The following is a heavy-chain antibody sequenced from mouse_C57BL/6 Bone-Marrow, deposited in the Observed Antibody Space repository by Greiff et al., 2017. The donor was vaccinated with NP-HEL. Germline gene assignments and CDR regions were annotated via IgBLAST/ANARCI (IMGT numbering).Heavy chain of an antibody. Sequence: QVQLQQSGPELVKPGASVKISCKASGYSFTSYYIHWVKQRPGQGLEWIGWLYPGSGNTKYNEKFKGKATLTADTSSSTAYMQLSSLTSEDSAVYYCARSWLGFDYWGQGTTLTVSS. V-gene: IGHV1-66*01. J-gene: IGHJ2*01. CDR2: LYPGSGNT. CDR3: ARSWLGFDY. D-gene: IGHD3-3*01. CDR1: GYSFTSYY.